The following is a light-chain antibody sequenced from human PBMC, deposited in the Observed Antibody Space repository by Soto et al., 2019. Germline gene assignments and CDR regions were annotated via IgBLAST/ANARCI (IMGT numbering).Light chain of an antibody. Sequence: DIVMTQSPDSLAVSLGERATINCKSSQSFLYSSNNKNYLAWYQQKPGQAPRLLIYGASSRATGIPDRFSGSGSGTDFTLTISRLEPEDFAVYYCQQYGSSPSWTFGQGTKVDIK. J-gene: IGKJ1*01. V-gene: IGKV4-1*01. CDR1: QSFLYSSNNKNY. CDR2: GAS. CDR3: QQYGSSPSWT.